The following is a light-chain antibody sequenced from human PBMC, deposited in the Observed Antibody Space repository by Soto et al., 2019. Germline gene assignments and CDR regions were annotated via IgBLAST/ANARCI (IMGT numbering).Light chain of an antibody. Sequence: EIVLTQSPCTLALSPGERATLSCRASQSVSSSYLAWYQQKPGHAPRLLMYGTSSRATGIPDRLSGSGSGTDFTLTISRLEPEDFAVYYCQQYGASPTFGQGTKVDIK. CDR1: QSVSSSY. V-gene: IGKV3-20*01. J-gene: IGKJ1*01. CDR2: GTS. CDR3: QQYGASPT.